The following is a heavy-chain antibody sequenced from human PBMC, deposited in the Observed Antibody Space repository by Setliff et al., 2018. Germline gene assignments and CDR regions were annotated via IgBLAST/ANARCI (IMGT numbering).Heavy chain of an antibody. CDR3: VRGEMFSTSPRAD. V-gene: IGHV3-23*01. D-gene: IGHD2-2*01. Sequence: PGGSLRLSCATSGFTFSSYAMSWVRQAPGKGLEWVSAMIASGTSTYHADSVKGRFTISGDNSKNTLYLQMDSLRVEDTAVYYCVRGEMFSTSPRADWGQGTQVTVSS. J-gene: IGHJ4*02. CDR2: MIASGTST. CDR1: GFTFSSYA.